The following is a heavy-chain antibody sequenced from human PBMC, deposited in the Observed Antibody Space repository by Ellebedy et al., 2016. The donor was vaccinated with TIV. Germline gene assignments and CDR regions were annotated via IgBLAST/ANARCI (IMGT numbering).Heavy chain of an antibody. V-gene: IGHV1-3*01. CDR1: GYTFSSYS. Sequence: AASVKVPCKATGYTFSSYSLHWVRQAPGQSLEWMGWVIGGSGHTKYSQNFQARVTFSRDTSANTAYMELSSLRSEDTAVYYCARGLAATDFDYWGQGTLVTVSS. CDR2: VIGGSGHT. J-gene: IGHJ4*02. CDR3: ARGLAATDFDY. D-gene: IGHD1-26*01.